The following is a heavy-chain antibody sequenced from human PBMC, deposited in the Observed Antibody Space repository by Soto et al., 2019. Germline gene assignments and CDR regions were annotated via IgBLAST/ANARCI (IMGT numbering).Heavy chain of an antibody. Sequence: DVQLVESGGGLVKPGGSLRLSCAASGFNFITFSMNWVRQAPGKGLEWVSSISASSSSIYYAESVKGRFTVSRDNAKNSLYLQMNSLTAEDTALYYCVRDAYNRDAFDIWGHGTKVTVSS. CDR3: VRDAYNRDAFDI. CDR2: ISASSSSI. V-gene: IGHV3-21*01. D-gene: IGHD1-20*01. J-gene: IGHJ3*02. CDR1: GFNFITFS.